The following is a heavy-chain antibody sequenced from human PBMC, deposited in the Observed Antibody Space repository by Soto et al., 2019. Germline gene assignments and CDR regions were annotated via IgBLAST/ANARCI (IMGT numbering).Heavy chain of an antibody. Sequence: ASVKVSCKASGYTFTGYYMHWVRQAPGQGLEWMGWINPNSGGTNYAQKFQGRVTMTRDTSISTAYMELSRLRSDDTAVYYCARSQWLVLVQGAFDIWGQGTMVTVSS. J-gene: IGHJ3*02. CDR3: ARSQWLVLVQGAFDI. CDR2: INPNSGGT. V-gene: IGHV1-2*02. CDR1: GYTFTGYY. D-gene: IGHD6-19*01.